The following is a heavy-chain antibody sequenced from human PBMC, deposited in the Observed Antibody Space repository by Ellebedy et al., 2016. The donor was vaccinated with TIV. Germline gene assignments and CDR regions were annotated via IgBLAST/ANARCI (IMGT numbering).Heavy chain of an antibody. V-gene: IGHV1-69*13. Sequence: SVKVSXXASGGTFSSYAISWVRQALGQGLEWMGGIIPIFGTANYAQKFQGRVTITADESTSTAYMELSSLRSEDTAVYYCARWSYCGGDCSYYYGMDVWGQGTTVTVSS. D-gene: IGHD2-21*02. CDR3: ARWSYCGGDCSYYYGMDV. CDR1: GGTFSSYA. CDR2: IIPIFGTA. J-gene: IGHJ6*02.